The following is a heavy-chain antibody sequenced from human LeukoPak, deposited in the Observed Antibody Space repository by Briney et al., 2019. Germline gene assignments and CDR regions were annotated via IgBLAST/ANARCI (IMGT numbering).Heavy chain of an antibody. CDR1: GYTFTGYY. Sequence: GASVKVSCKASGYTFTGYYIHWVRQAPGQGLEWMAWINPDSGDPYSAPKFQGRVTMTRDTSISTASMEVSWLTSDDTAVYYCATGVATAFTYWGQGTLVTVSS. V-gene: IGHV1-2*02. D-gene: IGHD5-12*01. CDR3: ATGVATAFTY. CDR2: INPDSGDP. J-gene: IGHJ4*02.